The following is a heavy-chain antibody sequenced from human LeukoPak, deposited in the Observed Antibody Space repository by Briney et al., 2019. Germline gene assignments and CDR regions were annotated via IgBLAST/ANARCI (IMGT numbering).Heavy chain of an antibody. Sequence: SETLSLTCTVSGGSISSYYWSWIRQPAGKGLEWIGRIYTSGSTNYNPSLKSRVTMSVDTSKNQFSLKLSSVTAADTAVYYCAKGPFRPNNIVRTSGRPYYFDYWGQGTLVTVSS. V-gene: IGHV4-4*07. CDR1: GGSISSYY. CDR2: IYTSGST. CDR3: AKGPFRPNNIVRTSGRPYYFDY. J-gene: IGHJ4*02. D-gene: IGHD5-12*01.